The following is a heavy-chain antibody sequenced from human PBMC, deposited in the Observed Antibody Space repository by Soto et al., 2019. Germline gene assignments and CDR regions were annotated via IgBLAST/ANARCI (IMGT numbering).Heavy chain of an antibody. J-gene: IGHJ6*02. CDR3: ARDPYGASGSSSAYYYYYGMDV. D-gene: IGHD6-6*01. CDR2: IIPIFGTA. Sequence: SVKVSCKASGGTFGSYAISWVRQAPGQGLEWMGGIIPIFGTANYAQKFQGRVTITADKSTSTAYMELSSLRSEDTAVYYCARDPYGASGSSSAYYYYYGMDVWGQGTTVTVSS. CDR1: GGTFGSYA. V-gene: IGHV1-69*06.